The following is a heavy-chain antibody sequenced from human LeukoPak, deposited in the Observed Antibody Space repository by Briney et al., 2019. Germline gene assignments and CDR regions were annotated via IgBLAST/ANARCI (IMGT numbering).Heavy chain of an antibody. Sequence: SQTLSLTCAISGDSVSSNSAAWSWIRQSPSRGLEWLGRTYYRSKWYNDYAVSVKSRITINPDTSKNQFSLQLNSVTPEDTAVYYCAGAGTGDPPHYWYFDLWGRGTLVTVSS. CDR1: GDSVSSNSAA. V-gene: IGHV6-1*01. CDR3: AGAGTGDPPHYWYFDL. CDR2: TYYRSKWYN. D-gene: IGHD7-27*01. J-gene: IGHJ2*01.